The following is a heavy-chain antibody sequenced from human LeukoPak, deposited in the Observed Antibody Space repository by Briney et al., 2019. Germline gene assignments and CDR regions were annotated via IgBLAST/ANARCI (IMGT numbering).Heavy chain of an antibody. CDR3: AKDRLEAAGNWDS. CDR2: ISGDGDSA. J-gene: IGHJ4*02. V-gene: IGHV3-43*02. D-gene: IGHD6-13*01. CDR1: GFTFADYA. Sequence: GGSLRLSCAASGFTFADYAMYWVRQAPGKGLEWVSLISGDGDSAYYADSVKGRFTISRDNSKNSLYLQMNSLRTEDTALYYCAKDRLEAAGNWDSWGQGTLVTVSS.